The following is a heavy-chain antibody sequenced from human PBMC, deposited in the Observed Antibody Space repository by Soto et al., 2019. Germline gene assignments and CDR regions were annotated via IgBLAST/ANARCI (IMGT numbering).Heavy chain of an antibody. CDR2: ISYDGSNK. CDR3: ARESGQLALGYYYYYGMDV. D-gene: IGHD6-6*01. V-gene: IGHV3-30*14. CDR1: GFTFSSYA. Sequence: PGGSLRLSCAASGFTFSSYAMHWVRQAPGKGLEWVAVISYDGSNKYYADSVKGRFTISRDNSKNTLYLQMNSLRAEDTAVYYCARESGQLALGYYYYYGMDVWGQGTTVTVSS. J-gene: IGHJ6*02.